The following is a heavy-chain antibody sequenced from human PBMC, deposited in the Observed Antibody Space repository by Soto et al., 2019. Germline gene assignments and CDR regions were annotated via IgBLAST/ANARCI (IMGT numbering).Heavy chain of an antibody. J-gene: IGHJ4*02. V-gene: IGHV4-38-2*01. Sequence: PSETLSLTCAVSGYSISSGYYWGWIRQPPGKGLEWIGSIYHSGSTYYNPSLRSRVSMSIDTSKDQFSLKLKSVTAADTALYFCARQRTSVVTQAYFDVWGPGSLVTVSS. CDR1: GYSISSGYY. CDR3: ARQRTSVVTQAYFDV. CDR2: IYHSGST. D-gene: IGHD2-21*02.